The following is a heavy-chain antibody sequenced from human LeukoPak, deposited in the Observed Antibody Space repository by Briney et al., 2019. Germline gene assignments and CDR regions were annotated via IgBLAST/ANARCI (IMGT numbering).Heavy chain of an antibody. D-gene: IGHD3-10*01. CDR1: GGSISSSSYY. CDR2: IYYSGST. J-gene: IGHJ1*01. V-gene: IGHV4-39*01. Sequence: SETLSLTCTVSGGSISSSSYYWGWIRQPLGKGLEWIGSIYYSGSTYYNPSLKSRVTISVDTSKNQFSLKLGSVTAADTAVYYCARLFPLWFGELLSTEYFQHWGQGTLVTVSS. CDR3: ARLFPLWFGELLSTEYFQH.